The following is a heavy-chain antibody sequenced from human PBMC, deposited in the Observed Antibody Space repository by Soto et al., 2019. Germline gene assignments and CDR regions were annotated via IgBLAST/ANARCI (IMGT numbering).Heavy chain of an antibody. CDR3: ARTLGFAASNWFDP. D-gene: IGHD6-13*01. CDR1: GGSISSYY. Sequence: SETLSLTCTVSGGSISSYYWSWIRQPPGKGLEWIGYIYYSGSTNYNPSLKSRVTISVDTSKNQFSLKLSSVTAADTAVYYCARTLGFAASNWFDPWGQGTLVTVLL. J-gene: IGHJ5*02. CDR2: IYYSGST. V-gene: IGHV4-59*01.